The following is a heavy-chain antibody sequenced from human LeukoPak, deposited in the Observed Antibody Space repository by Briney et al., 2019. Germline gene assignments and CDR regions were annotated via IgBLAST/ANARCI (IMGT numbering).Heavy chain of an antibody. V-gene: IGHV1-2*02. Sequence: ASVKVSCKASGYTFTGYYMHWVRQAPGQGLEWMGWINTNSGGTNYAQKFQGRVTMTRDTFISTAYMELSRLRSDDTAVYYCARGAGRYCSGGSCSLNWFDPWGQGTLVTVSS. CDR3: ARGAGRYCSGGSCSLNWFDP. J-gene: IGHJ5*02. CDR1: GYTFTGYY. D-gene: IGHD2-15*01. CDR2: INTNSGGT.